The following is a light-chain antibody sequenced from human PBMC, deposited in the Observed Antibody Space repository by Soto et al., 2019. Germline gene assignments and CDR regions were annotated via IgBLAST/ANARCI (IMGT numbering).Light chain of an antibody. J-gene: IGKJ4*02. CDR2: KAS. CDR3: HQYNTSPLT. V-gene: IGKV1-5*03. CDR1: QSISTW. Sequence: DIQMTQSPSTLSASVGDRVTITCRASQSISTWLAWYQQKPGKAPKLLIYKASSLESGVSSRFSGSGSGTEFTLTISSLQPDDFATYYCHQYNTSPLTFGGGTTVEIK.